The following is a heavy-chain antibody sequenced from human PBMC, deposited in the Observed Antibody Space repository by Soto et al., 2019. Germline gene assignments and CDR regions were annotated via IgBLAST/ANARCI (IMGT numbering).Heavy chain of an antibody. CDR3: ARHPRRIAVAGQGYFDY. D-gene: IGHD6-19*01. J-gene: IGHJ4*02. CDR2: ISYDGSNK. V-gene: IGHV3-30-3*01. CDR1: GFTFSSYA. Sequence: QVQLVESGGGVVQPGRSLRLSCAASGFTFSSYAMHWVRQAPGKGLEWVAVISYDGSNKYYADSVKGRFTISRDNSKNTLYLQMNSLRAEDTAVYYCARHPRRIAVAGQGYFDYWGQGTLVTVSS.